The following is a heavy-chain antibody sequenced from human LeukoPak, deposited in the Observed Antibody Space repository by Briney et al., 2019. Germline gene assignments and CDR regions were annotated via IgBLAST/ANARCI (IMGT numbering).Heavy chain of an antibody. CDR2: INHSGST. J-gene: IGHJ4*02. Sequence: ASETLSLTCTVSGGSISSYYWSWIRQPPGKGLEWIGEINHSGSTNYNPSLKSRVTISVDTSKNQFSLKLSSVTAADTAVYYCARWPLGDGYNYGGYYFDYWGQGTLVTVSS. V-gene: IGHV4-34*01. CDR1: GGSISSYY. CDR3: ARWPLGDGYNYGGYYFDY. D-gene: IGHD5-24*01.